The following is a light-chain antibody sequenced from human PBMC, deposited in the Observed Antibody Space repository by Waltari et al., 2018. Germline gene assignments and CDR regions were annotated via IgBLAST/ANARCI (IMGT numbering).Light chain of an antibody. Sequence: QSALTQEASVSGTVGQMDTLSCTGDCNNIGINALAWYQHISHGAPKPVMFGNSRPVGCPDRFFGSGSATTASLMISCLQPEDEADYCCSTWDSSLSAVVFGGGTKLTVL. CDR3: STWDSSLSAVV. J-gene: IGLJ2*01. V-gene: IGLV1-44*01. CDR1: CNNIGINA. CDR2: GNS.